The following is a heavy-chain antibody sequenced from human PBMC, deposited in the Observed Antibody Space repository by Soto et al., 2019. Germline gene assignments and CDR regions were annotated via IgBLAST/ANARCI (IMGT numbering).Heavy chain of an antibody. V-gene: IGHV3-13*01. CDR1: GFTFSGFD. CDR2: IGTAGDT. Sequence: TGGSLRLSCEASGFTFSGFDMHWVRQPTGKGLEWVSSIGTAGDTYYAVSVKGRFTISGDNAKNSLSLQMNSLRAGDMAVYFCAKSQEIGTHFFDSWGQGTQVTVSS. D-gene: IGHD6-13*01. J-gene: IGHJ4*02. CDR3: AKSQEIGTHFFDS.